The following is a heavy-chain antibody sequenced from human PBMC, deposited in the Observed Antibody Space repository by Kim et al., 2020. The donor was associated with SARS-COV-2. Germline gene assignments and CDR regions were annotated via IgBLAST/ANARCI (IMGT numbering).Heavy chain of an antibody. D-gene: IGHD2-8*01. CDR3: ARTRMGGYYYGMDV. Sequence: DDSGKGRFTISRDNSKNTLYLQMNSLRAEDTAVYYCARTRMGGYYYGMDVWGQGTTVPVSS. V-gene: IGHV3-30*01. J-gene: IGHJ6*02.